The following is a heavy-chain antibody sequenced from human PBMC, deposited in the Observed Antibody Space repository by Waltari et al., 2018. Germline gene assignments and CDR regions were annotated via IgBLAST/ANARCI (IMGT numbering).Heavy chain of an antibody. Sequence: EVQLVESGGGLVQPGGSLGLSCAASGFTFSPYWMSWVRQAPGKGLEWVANIKQDGSEKYYVDSVKGRFTISRDNTNNSLYLQMNSLRAEDTAVYYCARVREDFWSGFYHWGQGALVTVSS. V-gene: IGHV3-7*01. J-gene: IGHJ4*02. D-gene: IGHD3-3*01. CDR2: IKQDGSEK. CDR1: GFTFSPYW. CDR3: ARVREDFWSGFYH.